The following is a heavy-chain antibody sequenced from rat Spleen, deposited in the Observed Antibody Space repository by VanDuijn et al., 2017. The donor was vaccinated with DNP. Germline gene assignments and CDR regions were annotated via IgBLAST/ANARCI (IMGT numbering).Heavy chain of an antibody. D-gene: IGHD1-1*01. J-gene: IGHJ4*01. CDR3: ARLIYYSGDSGYVMDA. Sequence: EVQLVESGGGLVQPGRSMKLSCAASGFTFSDYNMAWVRQAPKQGLEWVATISYDGSSTYYRDSVKGRFTISRDNAKSTLYLQMDSLRSEDTATYYCARLIYYSGDSGYVMDAWGQGASVTVSS. V-gene: IGHV5-7*01. CDR1: GFTFSDYN. CDR2: ISYDGSST.